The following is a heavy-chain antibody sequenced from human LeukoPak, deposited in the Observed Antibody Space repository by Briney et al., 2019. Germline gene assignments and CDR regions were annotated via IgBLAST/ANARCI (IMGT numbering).Heavy chain of an antibody. D-gene: IGHD3-10*01. CDR3: ARGIMFNAVVRGVHYYYMDV. J-gene: IGHJ6*03. V-gene: IGHV1-8*03. CDR2: MNPNSGNT. CDR1: GYTFTSYD. Sequence: GASVKVSCKASGYTFTSYDINWVRQATGQGLEWMGWMNPNSGNTGHAQKFQGRVTITRNTSISTAYMELSSLRSEDTAVYYCARGIMFNAVVRGVHYYYMDVWGKGTTVTVSS.